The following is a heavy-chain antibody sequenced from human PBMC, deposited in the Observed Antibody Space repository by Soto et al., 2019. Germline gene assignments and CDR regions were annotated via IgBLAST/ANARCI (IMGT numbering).Heavy chain of an antibody. CDR1: GYALRDYS. J-gene: IGHJ4*01. CDR2: TGTRRKYT. Sequence: QPGGSLRLSCAASGYALRDYSMNWVRQAPGKGLEWVSYTGTRRKYTFYADSVRGRFTISRDDARNSVYLQLNSLRDEDTAVYYCVRDPVWAFDNWGQGTMVTVSS. V-gene: IGHV3-48*02. CDR3: VRDPVWAFDN. D-gene: IGHD7-27*01.